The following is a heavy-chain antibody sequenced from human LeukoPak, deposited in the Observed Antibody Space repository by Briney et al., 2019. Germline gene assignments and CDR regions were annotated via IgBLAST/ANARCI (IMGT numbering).Heavy chain of an antibody. CDR3: AREYSYGPPWDY. Sequence: GASVKVSCKASGYTFTGYYMHWVRQAPGQGLEWMGRINPNSGGTNYAQKLQGRVTMTTDTSTSTAYMELRSLRSDDTAVYYCAREYSYGPPWDYWGQGTLVTVSS. J-gene: IGHJ4*02. V-gene: IGHV1-2*06. CDR1: GYTFTGYY. CDR2: INPNSGGT. D-gene: IGHD5-18*01.